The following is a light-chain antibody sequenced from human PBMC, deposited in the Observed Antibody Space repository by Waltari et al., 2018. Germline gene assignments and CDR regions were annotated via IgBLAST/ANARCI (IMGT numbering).Light chain of an antibody. CDR1: SSDIGGYKY. V-gene: IGLV2-14*01. CDR2: DVN. J-gene: IGLJ3*02. CDR3: SSYTTSSTLEL. Sequence: QSALAQPASVSGSPGQSITLSCTGISSDIGGYKYVSWYQQHPGKAPKLLIFDVNNRPSGVSNRFSASKTGNTASLTISDLQAEDEADYYCSSYTTSSTLELFGGGTRLTVL.